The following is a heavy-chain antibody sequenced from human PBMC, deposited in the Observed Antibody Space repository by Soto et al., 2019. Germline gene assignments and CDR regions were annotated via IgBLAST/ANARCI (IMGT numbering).Heavy chain of an antibody. D-gene: IGHD4-4*01. Sequence: GGSLRLSCAASGFTFSSYWMSWVRQAPGKGLEWVAYMNLDGNEKDYVDSVKGRFTISRDNSKNTLYLQMNDLRAEDTAIYFCARDPRNKGLDPWGPGTLVTVSS. V-gene: IGHV3-7*01. CDR3: ARDPRNKGLDP. J-gene: IGHJ5*02. CDR1: GFTFSSYW. CDR2: MNLDGNEK.